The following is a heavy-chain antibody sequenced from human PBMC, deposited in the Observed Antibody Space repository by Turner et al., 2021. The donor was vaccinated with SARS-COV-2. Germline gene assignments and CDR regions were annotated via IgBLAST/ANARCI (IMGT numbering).Heavy chain of an antibody. J-gene: IGHJ6*02. V-gene: IGHV1-24*01. Sequence: QVQLVQSGAEVKKPGLSVTVSGTVSGFTLPGLSMHWVRQAPGKGLGWMGGFEHEDGETIYAQKVQGRVTMTDVTSTDTAYMDLSSLRPEDTAVYYCATETAVAGTPKNYYYCYGMDVWGQGTTVTVSS. CDR3: ATETAVAGTPKNYYYCYGMDV. CDR2: FEHEDGET. D-gene: IGHD6-19*01. CDR1: GFTLPGLS.